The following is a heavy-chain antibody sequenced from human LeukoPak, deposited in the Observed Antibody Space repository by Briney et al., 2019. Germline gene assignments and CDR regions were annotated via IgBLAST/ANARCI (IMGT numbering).Heavy chain of an antibody. D-gene: IGHD2-15*01. Sequence: GGSLRLSCAASGFTVSSNYMSWVRQAPGKGLEWVSVIYSGGSIYYADSVKGRFTISRHNSKNTLYLQMNSLRAEDTAVYYCARASSAYYYYGMDVWGQGTTVTVSS. CDR2: IYSGGSI. J-gene: IGHJ6*02. CDR3: ARASSAYYYYGMDV. CDR1: GFTVSSNY. V-gene: IGHV3-53*04.